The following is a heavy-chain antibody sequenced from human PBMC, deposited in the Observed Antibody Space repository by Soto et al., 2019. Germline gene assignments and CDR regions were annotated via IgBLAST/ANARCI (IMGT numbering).Heavy chain of an antibody. V-gene: IGHV5-10-1*01. Sequence: PGESLKISCPSSGYTPPTYWITWVRQMPGKGLEWMGRIDPSDSDRDYSPSFQGHVTISDXXXXXTXYXQXXXLKAXDTAIYYCAIVDTVFGAMDVWGQGTTVTVSS. D-gene: IGHD3-10*02. CDR3: AIVDTVFGAMDV. CDR1: GYTPPTYW. CDR2: IDPSDSDR. J-gene: IGHJ6*02.